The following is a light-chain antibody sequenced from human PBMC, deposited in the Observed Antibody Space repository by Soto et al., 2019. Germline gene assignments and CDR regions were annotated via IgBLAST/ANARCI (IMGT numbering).Light chain of an antibody. CDR1: QSVNSNY. V-gene: IGKV3-20*01. CDR3: QQYGRT. CDR2: GAS. J-gene: IGKJ2*01. Sequence: DIVLTRSPGTLSLSPGDRATLSCRSSQSVNSNYLAWYQQNPGQAPRLLIFGASTRATGIPDRFRGSGSGTDFTLTINRMEPEDFAVYYCQQYGRTFGQGTKLEIK.